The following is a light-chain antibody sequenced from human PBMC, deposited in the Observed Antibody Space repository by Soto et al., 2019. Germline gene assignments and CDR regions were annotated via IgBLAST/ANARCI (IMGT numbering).Light chain of an antibody. CDR2: EVS. J-gene: IGLJ1*01. Sequence: QSALTQPASVSGSPGQSITISCTVTSSDVGGYNYVSWYQQHPGKAPKLMIYEVSNRPSGVSNRFSGSKSGNTASLTISGLQAEDEADYYCSSYTSSSTLYVFGTGTRSPS. V-gene: IGLV2-14*01. CDR1: SSDVGGYNY. CDR3: SSYTSSSTLYV.